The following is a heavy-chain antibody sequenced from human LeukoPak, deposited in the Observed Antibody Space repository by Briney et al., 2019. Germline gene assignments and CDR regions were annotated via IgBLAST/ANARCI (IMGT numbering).Heavy chain of an antibody. CDR2: IYYSGST. Sequence: PSETLSLTCTVSGGSISSYYWSWIRQPPGKGLEWIGYIYYSGSTNYNPSLKSRVTISVDTPKHQFSLKLSSVTAADTAVYYCARHNPTGTGTNWWFDPWGQGTLVTVSS. V-gene: IGHV4-59*08. CDR1: GGSISSYY. CDR3: ARHNPTGTGTNWWFDP. J-gene: IGHJ5*02. D-gene: IGHD1-7*01.